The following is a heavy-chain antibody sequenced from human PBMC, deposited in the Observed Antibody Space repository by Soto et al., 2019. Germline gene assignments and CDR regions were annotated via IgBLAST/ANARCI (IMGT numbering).Heavy chain of an antibody. CDR3: ARELPNFRVNWFDP. Sequence: LSLTCTVSAGSISSYYWSWIRQPAGKELEWVGRMYNTGSTNYNPSLKSRVTMSVDTSKRQISLKLSSVTAADTAVYYCARELPNFRVNWFDPWGQGTLVTVSS. CDR2: MYNTGST. V-gene: IGHV4-4*07. CDR1: AGSISSYY. J-gene: IGHJ5*02. D-gene: IGHD7-27*01.